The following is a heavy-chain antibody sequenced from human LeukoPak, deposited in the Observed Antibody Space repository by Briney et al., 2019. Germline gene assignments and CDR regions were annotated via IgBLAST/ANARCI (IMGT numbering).Heavy chain of an antibody. CDR1: GFTFSSYA. Sequence: GGSLRLSCAASGFTFSSYAMHWVRQAPGKGLEWVSVIYSGGSTYYADSVKGRFTISRDNSKNTLYLQMNSLRAEDTAVYYCATSGSYYGFDYWGQGTLVTVSS. CDR2: IYSGGST. CDR3: ATSGSYYGFDY. D-gene: IGHD1-26*01. V-gene: IGHV3-53*01. J-gene: IGHJ4*02.